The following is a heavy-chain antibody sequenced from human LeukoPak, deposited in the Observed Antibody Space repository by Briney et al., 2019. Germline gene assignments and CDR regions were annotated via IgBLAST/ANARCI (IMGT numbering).Heavy chain of an antibody. V-gene: IGHV3-48*02. J-gene: IGHJ6*03. CDR2: ISITGSSI. D-gene: IGHD4-17*01. CDR3: ARGDYGDFEYYYCMDV. Sequence: GGSLRLSCAASGFTFSSYSMTWVRQAPGKGLEWVSYISITGSSIYYADSVKGRFTISRDNAKNSLYLQMNSLRDEDTAVYSCARGDYGDFEYYYCMDVWGKRTTVTVSS. CDR1: GFTFSSYS.